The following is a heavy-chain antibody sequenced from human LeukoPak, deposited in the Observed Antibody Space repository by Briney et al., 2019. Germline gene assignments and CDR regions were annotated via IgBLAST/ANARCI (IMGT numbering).Heavy chain of an antibody. CDR1: GGSFSGYY. V-gene: IGHV4-59*01. Sequence: SETLSLTCAVYGGSFSGYYWSWIRQPPGKGLEWIGYIYYSGSTNYNPSLKSRVTISVDTSKNQFSLKLSSVTAADTAVYYCARVGRGYSYGYRYYYYMDVWGKGTTVTVSS. CDR3: ARVGRGYSYGYRYYYYMDV. D-gene: IGHD5-18*01. CDR2: IYYSGST. J-gene: IGHJ6*03.